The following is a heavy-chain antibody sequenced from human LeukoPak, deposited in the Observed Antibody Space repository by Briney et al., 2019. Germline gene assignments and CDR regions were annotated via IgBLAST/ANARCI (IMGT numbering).Heavy chain of an antibody. J-gene: IGHJ4*02. Sequence: ASVKVSCKASGYTFTSYGISWVRQAPGQGLEWMGWVSAYNGNTNYAQKLQGRVTMTTDTSTSTAYMELRSLRSDDTAVYYCARGVTMTTLADPLPNYWGQGTLVTVSS. CDR3: ARGVTMTTLADPLPNY. CDR2: VSAYNGNT. CDR1: GYTFTSYG. V-gene: IGHV1-18*01. D-gene: IGHD3-22*01.